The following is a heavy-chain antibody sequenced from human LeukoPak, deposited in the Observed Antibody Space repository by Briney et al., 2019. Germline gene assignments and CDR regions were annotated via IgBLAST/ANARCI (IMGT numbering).Heavy chain of an antibody. J-gene: IGHJ1*01. CDR1: GGSISSYY. Sequence: TSETLSLTCTASGGSISSYYWSWIRQPPGKGLEWIGYIYYSGSTNYNPSLKSRVTISVDTSKNQFSLKLSSVTAADTAVYYCARSHYDFWSGYPEYFQHWGQGTLVTVSS. CDR2: IYYSGST. CDR3: ARSHYDFWSGYPEYFQH. V-gene: IGHV4-59*01. D-gene: IGHD3-3*01.